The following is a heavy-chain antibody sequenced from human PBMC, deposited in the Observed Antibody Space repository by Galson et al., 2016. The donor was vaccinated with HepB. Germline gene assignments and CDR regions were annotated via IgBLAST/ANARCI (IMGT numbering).Heavy chain of an antibody. D-gene: IGHD2-8*02. CDR3: ATWWQTPTSYFGH. CDR1: GFTFSRVW. Sequence: SLRLSCAASGFTFSRVWMSWVRQAPGKGLEWVANIKKDGSEKYYVGSVKGRFTISRDNAQNSLYLKMNSLRAEDTAIYYCATWWQTPTSYFGHWGQGTLVTVSS. V-gene: IGHV3-7*01. J-gene: IGHJ4*02. CDR2: IKKDGSEK.